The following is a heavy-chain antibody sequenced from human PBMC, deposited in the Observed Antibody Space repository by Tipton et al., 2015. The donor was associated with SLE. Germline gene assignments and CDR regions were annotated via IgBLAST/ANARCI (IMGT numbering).Heavy chain of an antibody. J-gene: IGHJ1*01. D-gene: IGHD2-2*02. CDR3: ARGFLYDGFQV. V-gene: IGHV4-59*02. CDR1: GASVSSFC. Sequence: TLSLTCTVSGASVSSFCWNWIRQSPGKGLEWIACVCNSVSTNYDPSLKSRGTISVDTSKNHFSLELTSVTPEDTAVYYCARGFLYDGFQVWGQGTLVTVSS. CDR2: VCNSVST.